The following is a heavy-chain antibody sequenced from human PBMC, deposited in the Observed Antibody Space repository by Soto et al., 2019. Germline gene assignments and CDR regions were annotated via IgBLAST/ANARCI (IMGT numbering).Heavy chain of an antibody. CDR1: GYRFTSYW. D-gene: IGHD4-17*01. CDR3: ATHDYGDYFYFQH. J-gene: IGHJ1*01. CDR2: IYPGDSDT. V-gene: IGHV5-51*01. Sequence: PGESLKISCQGSGYRFTSYWIGWVRQMPGKGLEWMGIIYPGDSDTRYSPSFQGQVTISADKSISTAYLQWSSLKASDTAMYYCATHDYGDYFYFQHWGQGTLVTVSS.